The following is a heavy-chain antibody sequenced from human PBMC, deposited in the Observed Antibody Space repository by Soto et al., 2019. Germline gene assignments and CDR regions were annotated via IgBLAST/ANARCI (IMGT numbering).Heavy chain of an antibody. CDR2: IIPILGIA. J-gene: IGHJ4*02. V-gene: IGHV1-69*02. Sequence: QVQLVQSGAGVKKPGSSVKVSCKASGGTFSSYTITWVRQAPGQGLEWMGRIIPILGIANYAQKFQGRVTITADKSTGTAYIELSSLRSEDTAVYYCLNIPHYWGQGTLVTVSS. CDR3: LNIPHY. CDR1: GGTFSSYT.